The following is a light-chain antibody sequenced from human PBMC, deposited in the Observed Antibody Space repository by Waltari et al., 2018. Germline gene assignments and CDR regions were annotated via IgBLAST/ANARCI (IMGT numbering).Light chain of an antibody. CDR2: DAS. CDR1: QNIDIY. Sequence: EIVLTQSPATLSLSPGARVTLSCRASQNIDIYLAWYQQRPGQAPRLRISDASYRATGIPARFSGSGSGTDFTLTISSLEPEDIAIYYCLQRSSWPLTFGGGTKVEFK. J-gene: IGKJ4*01. CDR3: LQRSSWPLT. V-gene: IGKV3-11*01.